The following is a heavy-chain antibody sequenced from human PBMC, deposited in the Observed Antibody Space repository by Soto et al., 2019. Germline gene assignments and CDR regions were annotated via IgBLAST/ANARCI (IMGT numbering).Heavy chain of an antibody. D-gene: IGHD3-9*01. CDR3: ARVQFYDILTGHDY. J-gene: IGHJ4*02. CDR2: IIPIFGTA. V-gene: IGHV1-69*13. CDR1: GGTFSSYA. Sequence: SVKVSCKASGGTFSSYAISWVRQAPGQGLEWMGGIIPIFGTANYAQKFQGRVTITADESTSTAYMELSSLRSEDTAVYYCARVQFYDILTGHDYWGQGTLVTVSS.